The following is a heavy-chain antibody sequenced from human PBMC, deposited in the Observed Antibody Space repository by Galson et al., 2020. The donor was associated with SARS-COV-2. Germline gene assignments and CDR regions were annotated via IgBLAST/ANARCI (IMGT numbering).Heavy chain of an antibody. Sequence: SETLSLTCAVYGGSFSGYYWSWIRPPPGKGLEWIGEINHSGSTNYNPSLKSRVTISVDTSKNQFSLKLSSVTAADTAVYYCARAKRGSAAMVRGSFDYWGQGTLVTVSS. CDR1: GGSFSGYY. V-gene: IGHV4-34*01. D-gene: IGHD2-2*01. CDR3: ARAKRGSAAMVRGSFDY. J-gene: IGHJ4*02. CDR2: INHSGST.